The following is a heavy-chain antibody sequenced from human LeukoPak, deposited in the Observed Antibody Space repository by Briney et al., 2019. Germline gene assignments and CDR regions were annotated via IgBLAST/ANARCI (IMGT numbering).Heavy chain of an antibody. V-gene: IGHV3-48*03. Sequence: GGSLRLSCAASGFTFSSYEMNWVRQAPGKGLEWVSYISSSGSTIYYADSVKGRFTISRDSAKNSLYLQMNSLRAEDTAVYYCARATGYSSSWLDYWGQGTLVTVSS. CDR1: GFTFSSYE. J-gene: IGHJ4*02. CDR3: ARATGYSSSWLDY. CDR2: ISSSGSTI. D-gene: IGHD6-13*01.